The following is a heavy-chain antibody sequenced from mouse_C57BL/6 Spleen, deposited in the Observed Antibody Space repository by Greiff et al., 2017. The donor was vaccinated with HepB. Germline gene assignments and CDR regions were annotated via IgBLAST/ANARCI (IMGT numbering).Heavy chain of an antibody. CDR1: GYSITSGYD. V-gene: IGHV3-1*01. CDR2: ISYSGST. Sequence: EVKLMESGPGMVKPSQSLSLTCTVTGYSITSGYDWHWIRHFPGNKLEWMGYISYSGSTNYNPSLKSRISITHDTSKNHFFLKLNSVTTEDTATYYCASAGRDYDGFAYWGQGTLVTVSA. J-gene: IGHJ3*01. CDR3: ASAGRDYDGFAY. D-gene: IGHD2-4*01.